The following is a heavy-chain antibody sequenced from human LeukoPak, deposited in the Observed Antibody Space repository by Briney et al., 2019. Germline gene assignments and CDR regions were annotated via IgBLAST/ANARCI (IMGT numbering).Heavy chain of an antibody. CDR3: ARDGGLHTNFDY. D-gene: IGHD2-15*01. Sequence: HTGGSLRLSCAASGFSFRNYWMGWVRQAPGKGLEWVANTKPDGSAEYYADSVRGRFTASRDNANNLLYLQMNRLRAEDTAVYYCARDGGLHTNFDYWGQGTLLTVSS. CDR2: TKPDGSAE. V-gene: IGHV3-7*01. J-gene: IGHJ4*02. CDR1: GFSFRNYW.